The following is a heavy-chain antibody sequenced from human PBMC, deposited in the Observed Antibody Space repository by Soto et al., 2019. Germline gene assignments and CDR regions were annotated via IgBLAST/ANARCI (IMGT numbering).Heavy chain of an antibody. CDR1: GGSISGSY. J-gene: IGHJ4*02. D-gene: IGHD6-19*01. CDR2: VYYTGST. Sequence: SETLSLTCRVSGGSISGSYWSWIRQPPGKGLEWLGYVYYTGSTNYSPSLRSRVSISVDTSKNEFSLRLSSVTAADTAVYFCARSVAVPGAHIDYWGQGTQVTVSS. V-gene: IGHV4-59*01. CDR3: ARSVAVPGAHIDY.